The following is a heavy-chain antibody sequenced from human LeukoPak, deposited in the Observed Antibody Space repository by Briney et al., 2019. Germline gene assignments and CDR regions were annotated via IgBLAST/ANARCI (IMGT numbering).Heavy chain of an antibody. CDR1: GYTFSSYS. V-gene: IGHV3-21*01. CDR2: ISGSSSYI. J-gene: IGHJ4*02. CDR3: ARGYGSGSHCFDY. Sequence: PGGSLRLSCAASGYTFSSYSMNWVRQAPGKGLEWVSSISGSSSYIYYADSVKGRFTISRDNAKNSLYLQMNSLRAEDTAVYYCARGYGSGSHCFDYWGQGTLVTVSS. D-gene: IGHD3-10*01.